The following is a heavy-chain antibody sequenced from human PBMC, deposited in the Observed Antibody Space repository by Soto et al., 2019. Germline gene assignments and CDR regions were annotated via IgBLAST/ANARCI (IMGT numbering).Heavy chain of an antibody. V-gene: IGHV4-39*01. Sequence: SETLSLTCTVSGGSVSSSSYYWGWVRQPPGKGLEWIGSVYYSGSTYYNPSLESRVTISVDKSKNQFSLKLMSLSAADTAIYYCGRVKYYGDYERLDYWGQGTLVTVSS. CDR2: VYYSGST. D-gene: IGHD4-17*01. J-gene: IGHJ4*02. CDR3: GRVKYYGDYERLDY. CDR1: GGSVSSSSYY.